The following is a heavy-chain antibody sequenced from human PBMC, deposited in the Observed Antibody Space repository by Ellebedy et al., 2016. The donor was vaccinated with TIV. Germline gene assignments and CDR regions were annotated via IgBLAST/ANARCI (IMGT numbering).Heavy chain of an antibody. V-gene: IGHV4-39*07. CDR2: IYYRGST. D-gene: IGHD3-10*01. CDR1: GGSISSSNYY. J-gene: IGHJ4*02. CDR3: ARRSTRGFDY. Sequence: MPSETLSLTCAVSGGSISSSNYYWGWIRQPPGKGLEWIGTIYYRGSTYYNPSLKSRVTISVDTSKNQFSLKLSSVTAADTAVYYCARRSTRGFDYWGQGTLVTVSS.